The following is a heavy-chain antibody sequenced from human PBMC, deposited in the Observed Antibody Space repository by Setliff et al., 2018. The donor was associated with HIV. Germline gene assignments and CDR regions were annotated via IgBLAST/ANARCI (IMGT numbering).Heavy chain of an antibody. Sequence: SETLSLTCTVSGGSITSGFYYWTWIRQPAGKGLEWIGHVFSSGSTNYNPSLKSRVTVSIDTSKNQFSLELSSVTAADTAVYYCARSSYDGSEYYGYYFDYWGQGTLVTVSS. J-gene: IGHJ4*02. CDR3: ARSSYDGSEYYGYYFDY. V-gene: IGHV4-61*09. CDR1: GGSITSGFYY. D-gene: IGHD3-22*01. CDR2: VFSSGST.